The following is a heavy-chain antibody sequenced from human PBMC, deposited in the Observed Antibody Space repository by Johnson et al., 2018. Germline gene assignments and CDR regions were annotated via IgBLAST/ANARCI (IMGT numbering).Heavy chain of an antibody. CDR3: ARVGASMDTAMDSHFDY. CDR2: IWYDGSNK. Sequence: QVQLVQSGGGVVQPGRSLRLSCAASRFIFRSYGMHWVRQAPGKGLEWVAVIWYDGSNKYYADSVKGRFTISRDNSNNTLYLQMNSLRVEDTAIYYCARVGASMDTAMDSHFDYWGQGTLVTVSS. V-gene: IGHV3-33*01. J-gene: IGHJ4*02. D-gene: IGHD5-18*01. CDR1: RFIFRSYG.